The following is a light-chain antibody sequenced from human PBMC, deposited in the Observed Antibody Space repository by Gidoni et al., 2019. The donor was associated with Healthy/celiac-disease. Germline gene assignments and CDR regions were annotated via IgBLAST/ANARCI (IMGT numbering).Light chain of an antibody. CDR2: WAS. CDR3: QQYYSTPRT. J-gene: IGKJ1*01. Sequence: DIVMTQSPDSLAVSLGERATIICKASQSVLYSSNNKNYLAWYQQKPGQPPKLIIYWASTRESGVPDRFSGSGSGTDFTLTISSLQAEDVAVYYCQQYYSTPRTFGQGTKVEIK. V-gene: IGKV4-1*01. CDR1: QSVLYSSNNKNY.